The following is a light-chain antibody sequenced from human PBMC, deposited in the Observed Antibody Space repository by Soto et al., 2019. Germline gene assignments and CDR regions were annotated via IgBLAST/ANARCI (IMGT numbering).Light chain of an antibody. CDR3: TSFAGSNNPVV. Sequence: QSALTQPPSASGSPGQSVTISCTGTSSDVGRYDYVSWYQQHPGKAPKLLIYEVFKRPSGVPDRFSGSKSGNTASLTVSGLQAEDEADDYCTSFAGSNNPVVFGGGTKLTVL. CDR2: EVF. J-gene: IGLJ2*01. CDR1: SSDVGRYDY. V-gene: IGLV2-8*01.